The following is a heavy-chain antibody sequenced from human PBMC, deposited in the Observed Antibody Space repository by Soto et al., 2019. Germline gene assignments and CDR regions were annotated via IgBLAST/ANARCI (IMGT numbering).Heavy chain of an antibody. Sequence: QVQLQESGPGLVKPSETLSLTCTVSGGSISNYYWSWIRQPPGKGLEWIGYIFYSGSTNYNPSLKTRXTXSVDTSKNQFSLKLSSVTAADTAVYYCARHGGYFDLWGRGTLVTVSS. J-gene: IGHJ2*01. CDR2: IFYSGST. CDR3: ARHGGYFDL. CDR1: GGSISNYY. D-gene: IGHD3-10*01. V-gene: IGHV4-59*01.